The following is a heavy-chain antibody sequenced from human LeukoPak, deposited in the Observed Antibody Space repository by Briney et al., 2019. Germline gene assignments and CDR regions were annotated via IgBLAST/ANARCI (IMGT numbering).Heavy chain of an antibody. J-gene: IGHJ4*02. D-gene: IGHD6-13*01. CDR3: AKDVSAGTPLGH. CDR2: IRYDGSNK. CDR1: GFTFSSYG. Sequence: GGSLRPSCAASGFTFSSYGMHWVRQAPGKGLEWVAFIRYDGSNKYYADSVKGRFTISRDNSKNTLYLEMNSLRPEDTAVYYCAKDVSAGTPLGHWGQGILVTVSS. V-gene: IGHV3-30*02.